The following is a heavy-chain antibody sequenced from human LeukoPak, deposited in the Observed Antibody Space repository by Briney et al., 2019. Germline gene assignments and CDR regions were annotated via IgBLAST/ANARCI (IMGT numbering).Heavy chain of an antibody. Sequence: PSETLSLTCAVYGGSFSGYYWSWIRQPPGKGLEWIGEINHSGSTNYNPSLKSRVTISVDTSKNQFSLKLSSVTAADTAVYYCARIKLAVAGTSPFDYWGQGTLVTVSS. D-gene: IGHD6-19*01. V-gene: IGHV4-34*01. CDR1: GGSFSGYY. J-gene: IGHJ4*02. CDR2: INHSGST. CDR3: ARIKLAVAGTSPFDY.